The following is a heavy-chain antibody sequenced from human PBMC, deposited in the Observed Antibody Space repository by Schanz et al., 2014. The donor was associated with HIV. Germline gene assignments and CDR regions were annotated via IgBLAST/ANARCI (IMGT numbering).Heavy chain of an antibody. D-gene: IGHD1-26*01. J-gene: IGHJ2*01. CDR1: GYTFTNYG. CDR2: VNPESGNT. V-gene: IGHV1-8*02. Sequence: QVLLVQSGAEVKKPGASVKVSCKASGYTFTNYGINWVRQAPGQGLEWMGWVNPESGNTGMADTFLGRLSLTRFTSTGTAYMELDSLRAEDTAIYYCVRAASFHFDKEGYYRNWYFDFWGRGTLVAVSS. CDR3: VRAASFHFDKEGYYRNWYFDF.